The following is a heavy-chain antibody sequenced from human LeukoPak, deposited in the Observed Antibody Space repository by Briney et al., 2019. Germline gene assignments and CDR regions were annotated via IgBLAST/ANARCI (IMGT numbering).Heavy chain of an antibody. D-gene: IGHD3-10*01. J-gene: IGHJ5*02. CDR2: IYYSGST. V-gene: IGHV4-59*13. CDR1: DDSITMYY. Sequence: PSETLSLTCSVSDDSITMYYWTWIRQPPGKGLEWIGYIYYSGSTNYNPSLKSRVTISVDTSKNQFSLKLSSVTPADTAVYYCARGGYYGSGNDFRFDPWGQGTLVTVSS. CDR3: ARGGYYGSGNDFRFDP.